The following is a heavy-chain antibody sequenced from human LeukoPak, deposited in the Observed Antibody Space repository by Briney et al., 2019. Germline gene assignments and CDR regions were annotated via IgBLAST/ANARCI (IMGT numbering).Heavy chain of an antibody. CDR2: INPNSGGA. J-gene: IGHJ4*02. D-gene: IGHD2-8*01. CDR3: ARVRQGGTRNYFDY. CDR1: GYTFTGYY. Sequence: ASVKVSCKASGYTFTGYYMHWVRQAPGQGLEWMGWINPNSGGANYAQKFQGRVTMTRDTSISTAYMELSRLRSGDTAVYYCARVRQGGTRNYFDYWGQGTLVTVSS. V-gene: IGHV1-2*02.